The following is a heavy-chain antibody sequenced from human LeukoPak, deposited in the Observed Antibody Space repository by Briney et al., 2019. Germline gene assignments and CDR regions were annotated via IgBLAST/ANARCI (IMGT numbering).Heavy chain of an antibody. J-gene: IGHJ5*02. CDR1: GGSISSYY. CDR2: IYYSGST. CDR3: ARGRDYYDSSGYYNWFDP. D-gene: IGHD3-22*01. Sequence: SETLSFTCTVSGGSISSYYWSWIRQPPGKGLEWIGYIYYSGSTNYNPSLKSRVTISVDTSKNQFSLKLSSVTAADTAVYYCARGRDYYDSSGYYNWFDPWGQGTLVTVSS. V-gene: IGHV4-59*01.